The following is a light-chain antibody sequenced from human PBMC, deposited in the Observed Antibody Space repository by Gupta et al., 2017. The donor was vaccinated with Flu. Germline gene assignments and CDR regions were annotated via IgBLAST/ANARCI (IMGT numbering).Light chain of an antibody. CDR2: DDS. CDR3: QVWDSSSDQPVM. V-gene: IGLV3-21*02. J-gene: IGLJ3*02. CDR1: NIGRRS. Sequence: SYVLTQPPPVSVAPGQTARITCGGNNIGRRSVHWNQQKPGQAPVLVVYDDSDRPSGIPERFSGFKTGNTATLIIRRVEAGDEADYYCQVWDSSSDQPVMFGGGTKVTVL.